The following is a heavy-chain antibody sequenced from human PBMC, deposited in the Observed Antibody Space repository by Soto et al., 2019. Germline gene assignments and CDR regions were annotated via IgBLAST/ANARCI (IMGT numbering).Heavy chain of an antibody. CDR2: ISGSGGGT. D-gene: IGHD3-22*01. Sequence: GGSLRLSCAASGFTFSSYAMSWVRQAPGKGLEWVSTISGSGGGTFYVDSVKGRFTISRDNSKNTLFLQMHSLRAEDTAVYYCAKAVVATTARGSDYWGQGTLVTVSS. CDR3: AKAVVATTARGSDY. V-gene: IGHV3-23*01. CDR1: GFTFSSYA. J-gene: IGHJ4*02.